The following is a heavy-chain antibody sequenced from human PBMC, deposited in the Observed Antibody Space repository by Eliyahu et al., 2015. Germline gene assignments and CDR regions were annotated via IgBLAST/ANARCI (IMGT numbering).Heavy chain of an antibody. D-gene: IGHD4-11*01. J-gene: IGHJ4*02. Sequence: QVQLVESGGAVVQPGRSLRLSCAASGFTFSSYGMHWVRQAPGKGLEWVALISYDGNNIYYADSVKGRFTISRDNSKNTLYLQMDSLRAEDTAVYYCATRPYSNYYFDYWGQGTPVTVSS. CDR3: ATRPYSNYYFDY. CDR2: ISYDGNNI. V-gene: IGHV3-30*03. CDR1: GFTFSSYG.